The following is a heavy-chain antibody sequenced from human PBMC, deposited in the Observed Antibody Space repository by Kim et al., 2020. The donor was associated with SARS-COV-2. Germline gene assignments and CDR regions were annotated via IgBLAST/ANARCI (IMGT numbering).Heavy chain of an antibody. Sequence: GGSLRLSCAASGFTFSRHAMGWVRQAPGKGLEWVAAISCRGGSTYNADSVKGRFTVSRDNSKNTLYLQMNSLRVEDTAVYYCARSSSYQLLAHLDWWGLGSQVPVSS. CDR1: GFTFSRHA. V-gene: IGHV3-23*01. CDR3: ARSSSYQLLAHLDW. CDR2: ISCRGGST. D-gene: IGHD2-2*01. J-gene: IGHJ1*01.